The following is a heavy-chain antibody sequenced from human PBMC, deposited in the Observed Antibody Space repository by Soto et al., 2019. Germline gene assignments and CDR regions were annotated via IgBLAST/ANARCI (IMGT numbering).Heavy chain of an antibody. J-gene: IGHJ5*02. CDR1: GFTFSSYS. CDR3: AKPQLVIDWFDP. V-gene: IGHV3-23*01. Sequence: PXVCLRLSCAACGFTFSSYSRSWVRQAPGKGLEWVSAISGSGGSTYYADSVKGRFTISRDNSKNTLYLQMNSLRAEDTAVYYCAKPQLVIDWFDPWGQGTLVTVSS. D-gene: IGHD6-13*01. CDR2: ISGSGGST.